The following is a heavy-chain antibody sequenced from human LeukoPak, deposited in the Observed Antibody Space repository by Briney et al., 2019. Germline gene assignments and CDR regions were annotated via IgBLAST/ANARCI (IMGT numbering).Heavy chain of an antibody. CDR2: ISSSGSTI. J-gene: IGHJ4*02. CDR3: ASGLNTVTVPFDY. D-gene: IGHD4-17*01. V-gene: IGHV3-11*01. CDR1: GFTFGDYY. Sequence: GGSLRLSCAASGFTFGDYYMNWIRQAPGKGLEWISYISSSGSTIYYADSVKGRFTISRDNAKNSLYLQMNSLRAEDTAVYYCASGLNTVTVPFDYWGQGTLVTVSS.